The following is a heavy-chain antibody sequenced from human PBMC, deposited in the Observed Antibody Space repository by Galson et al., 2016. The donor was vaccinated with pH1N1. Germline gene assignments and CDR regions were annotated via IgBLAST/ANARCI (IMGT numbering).Heavy chain of an antibody. Sequence: SLRLSCAASGFSLSMYWMSWVRQAPGKGLEYVALISKDGNNVYYADSVKGRFTISRDSSNNTLYLQMNSLRTEDTAIYYCARSRDFSFDYWGQGALVTVAS. CDR2: ISKDGNNV. CDR3: ARSRDFSFDY. V-gene: IGHV3-30*03. J-gene: IGHJ4*02. D-gene: IGHD4-11*01. CDR1: GFSLSMYW.